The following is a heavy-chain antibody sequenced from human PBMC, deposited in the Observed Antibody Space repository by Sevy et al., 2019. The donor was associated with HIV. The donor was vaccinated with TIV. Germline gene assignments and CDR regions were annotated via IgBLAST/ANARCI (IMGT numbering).Heavy chain of an antibody. CDR2: FDPEDGET. D-gene: IGHD3-22*01. CDR3: ATQTAYDSSGYYSTFLDY. J-gene: IGHJ4*02. V-gene: IGHV1-24*01. CDR1: GYTLTELS. Sequence: ASVKVSCKVSGYTLTELSMHWVRQAPGKGLEWMGGFDPEDGETIYAQKFQGRVTMTEDTSTDTAYMELSSLRSEDTAVYYCATQTAYDSSGYYSTFLDYWGQGTLVTVSS.